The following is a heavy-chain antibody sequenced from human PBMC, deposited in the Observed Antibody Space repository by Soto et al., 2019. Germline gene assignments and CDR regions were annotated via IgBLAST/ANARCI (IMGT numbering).Heavy chain of an antibody. CDR2: IIPIFGTA. J-gene: IGHJ4*02. V-gene: IGHV1-69*05. CDR1: GGTFSSCA. D-gene: IGHD2-2*01. Sequence: SVKVSCKASGGTFSSCAISWVRQAPGQGLEWMGGIIPIFGTANYAQKFQGRVTMTTDTSTSTAYMELRSLRSDDTAVYYCARDKGRDIVVVPAATWGQGTLVTVSS. CDR3: ARDKGRDIVVVPAAT.